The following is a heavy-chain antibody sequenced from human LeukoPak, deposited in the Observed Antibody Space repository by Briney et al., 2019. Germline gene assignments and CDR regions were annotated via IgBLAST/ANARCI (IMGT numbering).Heavy chain of an antibody. J-gene: IGHJ4*02. CDR1: GGSFSGYY. D-gene: IGHD2-2*01. V-gene: IGHV4-59*08. CDR2: IYYSGST. CDR3: ARQGPVVVPAARGVYFDY. Sequence: SETLSLTCAVYGGSFSGYYWSWIRQPPGKGLEWIGYIYYSGSTNYNPSLKSRVTISVDTSKNQFSLELSSVTAADTAVYYCARQGPVVVPAARGVYFDYWGQGTLVTVSS.